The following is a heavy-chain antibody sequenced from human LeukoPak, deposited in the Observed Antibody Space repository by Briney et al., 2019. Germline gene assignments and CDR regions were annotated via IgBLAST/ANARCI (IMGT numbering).Heavy chain of an antibody. V-gene: IGHV3-23*01. Sequence: GGSLRLSCVASGFIFSDSVMIWVRQAPGKGLEWFSAISGDAGVTYYAASVKGRFTISKNTVYLQMNSLRAEDTATYYCAKVGYCTNNCFRTHDYWGQGALVTVSS. CDR3: AKVGYCTNNCFRTHDY. J-gene: IGHJ4*02. CDR1: GFIFSDSV. CDR2: ISGDAGVT. D-gene: IGHD2-8*01.